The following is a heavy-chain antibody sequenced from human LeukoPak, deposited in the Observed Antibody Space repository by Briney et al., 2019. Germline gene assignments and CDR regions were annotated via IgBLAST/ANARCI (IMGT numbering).Heavy chain of an antibody. J-gene: IGHJ4*02. Sequence: TGGSLRLSCAASGFTFSSYWMHWVRQAPGKGLVWVSRINSDGSSTSYADSVRGRFTISRDNAKNTLYLQMNSLRAEDTAVYYCARDNGDFYYFDYWGQRTLVTVSS. V-gene: IGHV3-74*01. D-gene: IGHD4-17*01. CDR2: INSDGSST. CDR1: GFTFSSYW. CDR3: ARDNGDFYYFDY.